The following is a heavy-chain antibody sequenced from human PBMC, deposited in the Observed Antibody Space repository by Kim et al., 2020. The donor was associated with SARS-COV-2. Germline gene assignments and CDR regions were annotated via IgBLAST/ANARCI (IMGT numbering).Heavy chain of an antibody. D-gene: IGHD3-10*01. J-gene: IGHJ4*01. Sequence: SETLSLTCTVSGGSVSSGGYYWSWIRQPPGKGLEWIGYIYYSGSTNYNPSLKSRVTISVDTSKKQFSLKLRSVTAADTAVYYCARTPFKVWFGAFDYWG. CDR2: IYYSGST. CDR3: ARTPFKVWFGAFDY. CDR1: GGSVSSGGYY. V-gene: IGHV4-61*08.